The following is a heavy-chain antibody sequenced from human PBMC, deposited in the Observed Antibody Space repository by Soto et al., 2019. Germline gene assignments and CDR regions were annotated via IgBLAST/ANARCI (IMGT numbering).Heavy chain of an antibody. CDR3: ARVGGSVTSDY. D-gene: IGHD3-10*01. J-gene: IGHJ4*02. V-gene: IGHV3-33*01. CDR1: GFTFGAYG. Sequence: QVQLVESGGGVVQPGRSLRLSCAASGFTFGAYGMHWLRQAPGKGLEWLALIYYDGGNTYYADSVKGRFTIYRDNSKNTLYLQMNSLRVEDTAVYYCARVGGSVTSDYWGQGTLVTVSS. CDR2: IYYDGGNT.